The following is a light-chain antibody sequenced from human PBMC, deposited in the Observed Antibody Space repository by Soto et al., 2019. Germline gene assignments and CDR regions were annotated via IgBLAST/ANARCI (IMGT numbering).Light chain of an antibody. CDR1: QSVGDY. Sequence: TVLTQSPATLSLSRGERASLSCRASQSVGDYLAWYQQKPGQAPRLLIYDASNRAAGVPYRFRGSGSGTDFTLTISSVEPEDFGVYYCQQRSDWPPITFGQGTRLEIK. V-gene: IGKV3-11*01. CDR3: QQRSDWPPIT. J-gene: IGKJ5*01. CDR2: DAS.